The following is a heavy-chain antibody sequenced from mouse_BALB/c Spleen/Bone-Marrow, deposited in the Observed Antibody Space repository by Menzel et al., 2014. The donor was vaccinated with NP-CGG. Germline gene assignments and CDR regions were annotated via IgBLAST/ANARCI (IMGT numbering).Heavy chain of an antibody. D-gene: IGHD2-4*01. J-gene: IGHJ3*01. CDR1: GFSLTSYG. Sequence: VQLQQSGPGLVAPSQSLSITCTVSGFSLTSYGVHWVRQPPGKGPEWLGVIWAGGSTNYNSALMSRLSISKDNSKSQVFLKMNSLQTDDTAMYYCARDRGDYVFAYWGQGTLVTVPA. CDR2: IWAGGST. V-gene: IGHV2-9*02. CDR3: ARDRGDYVFAY.